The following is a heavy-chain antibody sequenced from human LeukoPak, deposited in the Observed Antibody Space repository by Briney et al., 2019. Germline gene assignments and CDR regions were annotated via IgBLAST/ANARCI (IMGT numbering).Heavy chain of an antibody. J-gene: IGHJ4*02. Sequence: GGSLRLSCSASGFTFSGHFMHWVRQAPGKGLEYVSSISVNGDKTLYAESVKGRFTISRDNSKNTLYLQLSSLRLEDTAIYYCLKDLAGTWSFDHWGQGTLLTVSS. V-gene: IGHV3-64D*06. D-gene: IGHD7-27*01. CDR1: GFTFSGHF. CDR3: LKDLAGTWSFDH. CDR2: ISVNGDKT.